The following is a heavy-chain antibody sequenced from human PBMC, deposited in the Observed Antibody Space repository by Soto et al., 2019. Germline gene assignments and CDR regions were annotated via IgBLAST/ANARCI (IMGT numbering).Heavy chain of an antibody. CDR1: GFTFNSCA. D-gene: IGHD7-27*01. CDR2: ITSNGDTT. V-gene: IGHV3-23*01. J-gene: IGHJ3*02. Sequence: HLLESGGTLVQPGGALRLSCAASGFTFNSCAMSWVRQGPGKGLEWVSAITSNGDTTYYADSVKGRFTVSRDNSKYTLYLEVSSLRAEDTAVYYCTRCLSPTGDCTFDIWGQGTLVTVSS. CDR3: TRCLSPTGDCTFDI.